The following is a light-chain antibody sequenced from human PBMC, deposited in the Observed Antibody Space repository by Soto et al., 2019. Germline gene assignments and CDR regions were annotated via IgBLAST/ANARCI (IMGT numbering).Light chain of an antibody. CDR1: QSVSNN. V-gene: IGKV3D-15*01. CDR2: GAS. CDR3: KQYKNWPL. Sequence: EIVMTQSPATLSVSPGERATLSCSASQSVSNNYLAWYQQKPGQAPRLLIYGASNRATGIPDRFSGSGFGAEFTLTISSLQSEDFAVYYCKQYKNWPLFGQGTRLEIK. J-gene: IGKJ5*01.